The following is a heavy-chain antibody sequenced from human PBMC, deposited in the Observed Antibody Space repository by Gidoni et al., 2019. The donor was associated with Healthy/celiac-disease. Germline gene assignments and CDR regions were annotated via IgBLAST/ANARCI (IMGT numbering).Heavy chain of an antibody. V-gene: IGHV3-53*02. Sequence: EVQLVETGGGLIQPGGSLRLSCAASGFTVRSHYMRWVRQAPGKGLEWVSVIYSGGSTYYADSVKGRFTISRDNSKNTLYLQMNSLRAEDTAVYYCARHRGNQYSSSWPSIRSEPYYFDYWGQGTLVTVSS. CDR1: GFTVRSHY. CDR2: IYSGGST. J-gene: IGHJ4*02. D-gene: IGHD6-13*01. CDR3: ARHRGNQYSSSWPSIRSEPYYFDY.